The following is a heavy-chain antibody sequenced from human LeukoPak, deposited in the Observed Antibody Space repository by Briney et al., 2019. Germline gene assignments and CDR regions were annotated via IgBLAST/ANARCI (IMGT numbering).Heavy chain of an antibody. CDR2: ISAYNGNT. CDR1: GYTFTIYG. V-gene: IGHV1-18*04. Sequence: ASVTVSCKASGYTFTIYGISWVRQAPGQGREWMGWISAYNGNTNYAQKLQGRVTMTTDTSTSTAYMELRSLRSDDTAVYYCARDRVVVVPAAMGYFDLWGRGTLVTVSS. CDR3: ARDRVVVVPAAMGYFDL. J-gene: IGHJ2*01. D-gene: IGHD2-2*01.